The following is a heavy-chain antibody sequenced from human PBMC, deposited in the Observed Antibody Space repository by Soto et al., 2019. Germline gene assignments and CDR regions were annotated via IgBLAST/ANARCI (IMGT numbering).Heavy chain of an antibody. CDR1: GYTFTGYF. Sequence: QVQLVQSGAEVKKPGASVQVSCMASGYTFTGYFIHWVREVPGQGLEYMGWINPNTGGTDYAQKFQGRLTMTRDTSISRDFMEMKKLTSDDRAVNYCAIVARCAARDGFDPWGQGNLVTVSS. CDR3: AIVARCAARDGFDP. J-gene: IGHJ5*02. D-gene: IGHD2-15*01. V-gene: IGHV1-2*02. CDR2: INPNTGGT.